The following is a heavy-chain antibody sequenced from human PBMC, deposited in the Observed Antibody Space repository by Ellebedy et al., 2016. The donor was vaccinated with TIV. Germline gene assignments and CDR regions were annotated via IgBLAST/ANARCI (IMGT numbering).Heavy chain of an antibody. J-gene: IGHJ4*02. D-gene: IGHD2-15*01. CDR3: ARAGGYSGYCSGGSEN. CDR2: IKSKTDGGTT. Sequence: GESLKISCAASGFTFSNAWMSWVRQAPGKGLEWVGRIKSKTDGGTTDYAAPVKGRFTISRDDSKSITYLQMNSLRAEDTAVYYCARAGGYSGYCSGGSENWGQGTLVTVSS. CDR1: GFTFSNAW. V-gene: IGHV3-15*01.